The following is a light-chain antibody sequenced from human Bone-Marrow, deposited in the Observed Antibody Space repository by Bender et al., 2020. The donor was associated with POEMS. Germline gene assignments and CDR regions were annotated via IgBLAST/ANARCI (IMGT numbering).Light chain of an antibody. J-gene: IGLJ2*01. Sequence: QSALTQPASVSGSPGQSIAISCTGTSSDVGAYNYVSWFQKHPGKAPKVMIYDVNSRPSGVPDRFSGSKSGYTASLTVSGLQAEDEAEYYCSSYTSSNTAVFGGGTKLTVL. CDR2: DVN. CDR1: SSDVGAYNY. V-gene: IGLV2-14*03. CDR3: SSYTSSNTAV.